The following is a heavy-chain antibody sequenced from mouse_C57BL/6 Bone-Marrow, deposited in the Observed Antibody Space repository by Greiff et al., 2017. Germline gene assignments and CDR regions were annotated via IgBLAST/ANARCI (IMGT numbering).Heavy chain of an antibody. V-gene: IGHV8-12*01. CDR1: GFSLSTSGMG. D-gene: IGHD1-1*01. Sequence: QVTLKVSGPGILQSSQTLSLTCSFSGFSLSTSGMGVSWIRQPSGKGLEWLAHIYWDDDKRYNPSLKSRLTISKDTSINQVFLKIDSVDTADTATYYCARRGGNYYGSSYGWYFDVWGTGTTVTVSS. CDR2: IYWDDDK. J-gene: IGHJ1*03. CDR3: ARRGGNYYGSSYGWYFDV.